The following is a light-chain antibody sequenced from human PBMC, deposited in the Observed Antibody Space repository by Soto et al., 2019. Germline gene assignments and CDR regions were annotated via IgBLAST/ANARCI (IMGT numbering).Light chain of an antibody. Sequence: DIQLTHSPSFLSASVGDRVTITCRASQGISSYLAWYQQKPGKAPKLLIYAASTLQSGVPSRFSGSGSGTEFTLTISSLQPEDFATYYCQQVNSYPLTFGGGTKVEIK. V-gene: IGKV1-9*01. CDR1: QGISSY. CDR2: AAS. CDR3: QQVNSYPLT. J-gene: IGKJ4*01.